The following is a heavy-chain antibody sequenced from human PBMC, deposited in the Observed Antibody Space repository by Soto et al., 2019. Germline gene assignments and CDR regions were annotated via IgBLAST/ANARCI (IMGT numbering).Heavy chain of an antibody. CDR2: MNPNSGNT. J-gene: IGHJ6*03. Sequence: ASVKVSCKASGYTFTSYDINWVRQATGQGLEWMGWMNPNSGNTGYAQKFQGRVTMTRNTSISTAYMELSSLRSEDTAVYYCARSWYYDFWSGYLRNDYYYMDVWGKGTTVTVSS. D-gene: IGHD3-3*01. CDR3: ARSWYYDFWSGYLRNDYYYMDV. V-gene: IGHV1-8*01. CDR1: GYTFTSYD.